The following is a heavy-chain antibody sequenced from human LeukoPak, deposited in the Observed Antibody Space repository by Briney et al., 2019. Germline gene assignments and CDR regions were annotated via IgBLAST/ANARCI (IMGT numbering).Heavy chain of an antibody. D-gene: IGHD6-13*01. V-gene: IGHV3-30*18. CDR1: GFAFSSYG. CDR2: ISYDGSNK. Sequence: GGSLRLSCAASGFAFSSYGMHWVRKAPGKGLEWVAVISYDGSNKYYADSVKGRFTISRDNSKNTLYLQMNSLRAEDTAVYYCAKDGSSWYFDYWGQGTLVTVSS. J-gene: IGHJ4*02. CDR3: AKDGSSWYFDY.